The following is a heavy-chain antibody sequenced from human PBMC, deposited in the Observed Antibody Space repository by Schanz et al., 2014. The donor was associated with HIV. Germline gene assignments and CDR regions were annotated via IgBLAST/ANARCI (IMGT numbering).Heavy chain of an antibody. J-gene: IGHJ5*02. Sequence: QVQLQQWGAGLLKPSETLSLTCAVYGGSFGGYYWSWIRQSPGKGLQWIGEINHSGSINYNPPLKSRVTMSVDTSKKQFSLKLSSVTAADTAVYYCARGIRRDCSSPSCNTGWFDPWGQGTLVTVSS. CDR1: GGSFGGYY. D-gene: IGHD2-2*02. V-gene: IGHV4-34*01. CDR2: INHSGSI. CDR3: ARGIRRDCSSPSCNTGWFDP.